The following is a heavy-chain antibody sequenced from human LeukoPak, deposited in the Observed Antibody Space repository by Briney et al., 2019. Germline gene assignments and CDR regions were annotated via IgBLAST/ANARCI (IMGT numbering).Heavy chain of an antibody. CDR1: GYTFTGYY. Sequence: ASVKVSCKASGYTFTGYYMHWVRQAPGQGLEWMGWINPNSGGTNYAQKFRGRVTMTRDTSISTAYMELSRLRSDDTAVYYCARDLPTYSSSSGSDFDYWGQGTLVTVSS. V-gene: IGHV1-2*02. CDR2: INPNSGGT. CDR3: ARDLPTYSSSSGSDFDY. D-gene: IGHD6-13*01. J-gene: IGHJ4*02.